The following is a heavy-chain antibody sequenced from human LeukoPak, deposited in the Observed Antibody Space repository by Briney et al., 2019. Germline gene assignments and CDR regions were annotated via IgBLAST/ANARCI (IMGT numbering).Heavy chain of an antibody. CDR2: ISGSDGST. Sequence: PGGSLRLSCAASGFTFSSYAMSWVRQAPGKGLEWVSGISGSDGSTNYADSVKGRFTISRENSKNTLYLQMNSLRAEDTAVYYCAKAGGSGYYYYMDVWGKGTTVTVSS. CDR1: GFTFSSYA. J-gene: IGHJ6*03. CDR3: AKAGGSGYYYYMDV. V-gene: IGHV3-23*01. D-gene: IGHD3-22*01.